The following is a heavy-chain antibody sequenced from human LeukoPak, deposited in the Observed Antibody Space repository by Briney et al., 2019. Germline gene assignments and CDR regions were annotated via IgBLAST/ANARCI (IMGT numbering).Heavy chain of an antibody. CDR2: ISGSGGTT. Sequence: GGSLRLSCAASGFTFSTYPMSWVRQAPGKGLEWVSVISGSGGTTYYADSVKGRFTISRDNSKNTLYLQMNSLRAEDTAVYYCAKSVVVAAMVVYWGQGTLVTVSS. J-gene: IGHJ4*02. V-gene: IGHV3-23*01. CDR3: AKSVVVAAMVVY. CDR1: GFTFSTYP. D-gene: IGHD2-15*01.